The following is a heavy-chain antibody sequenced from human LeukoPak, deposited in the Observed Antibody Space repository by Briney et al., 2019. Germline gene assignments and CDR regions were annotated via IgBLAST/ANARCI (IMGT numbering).Heavy chain of an antibody. J-gene: IGHJ4*02. V-gene: IGHV4-34*01. D-gene: IGHD3-16*01. CDR1: GGSFSGYY. CDR3: ARLGETVPPRGY. Sequence: SETLSLTCAVYGGSFSGYYWSWIRQPPGKGLEWIGEINHSGSTNYNPSLTSRVTISVDTSKNQFSLKLSSVTAADTAVYYCARLGETVPPRGYWGQGTLVTVSS. CDR2: INHSGST.